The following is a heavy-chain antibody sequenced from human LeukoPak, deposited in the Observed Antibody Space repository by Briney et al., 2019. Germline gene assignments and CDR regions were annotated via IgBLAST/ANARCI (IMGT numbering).Heavy chain of an antibody. Sequence: ASVKVSCKASGYTFTSYDINWVRQATGQGLEWMGWMNPNSGNTGYAQKFQGRVTMTRITSISTAYMELSSLRSEDTAVYYCARGYTPRGGWYYYYGMDVWGQGTTVTVSS. V-gene: IGHV1-8*01. J-gene: IGHJ6*02. CDR1: GYTFTSYD. CDR2: MNPNSGNT. D-gene: IGHD3-16*01. CDR3: ARGYTPRGGWYYYYGMDV.